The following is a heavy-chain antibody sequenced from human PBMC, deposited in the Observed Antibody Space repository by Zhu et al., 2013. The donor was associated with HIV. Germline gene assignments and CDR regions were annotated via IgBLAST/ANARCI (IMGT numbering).Heavy chain of an antibody. J-gene: IGHJ5*02. D-gene: IGHD2-15*01. CDR2: IIPMFGTT. CDR1: GGTFSSYS. Sequence: QVQLVQSGAEVKKPGSSVTVSCKASGGTFSSYSITWVRQAPGQGLEWMGGIIPMFGTTNYAQKFQGRVTITADESTSTAYMHLSSLRSDDTAVYYCATYSDIVMVVACYSNYFDPWGQGTRSPSPQ. CDR3: ATYSDIVMVVACYSNYFDP. V-gene: IGHV1-69*01.